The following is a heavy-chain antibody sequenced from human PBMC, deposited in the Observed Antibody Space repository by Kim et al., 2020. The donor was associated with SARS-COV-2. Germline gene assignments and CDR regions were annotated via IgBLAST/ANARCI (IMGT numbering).Heavy chain of an antibody. D-gene: IGHD3-10*01. J-gene: IGHJ4*02. V-gene: IGHV1-69*13. CDR2: IIPTFNRP. CDR1: GGTFSSYT. CDR3: ARDSGFSVY. Sequence: SVKVSCTASGGTFSSYTVSWVRQAPGQGLEWMGGIIPTFNRPDYAQKFQGRVTLTADGSATTVSMELSSLTSDDTAVYYCARDSGFSVYWGQGTLVTVSS.